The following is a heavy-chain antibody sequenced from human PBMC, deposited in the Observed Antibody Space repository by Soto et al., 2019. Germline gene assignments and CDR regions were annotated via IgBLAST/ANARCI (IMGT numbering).Heavy chain of an antibody. D-gene: IGHD6-19*01. Sequence: EVQLVESGGGLEQPGRSLRLSCEASGFIFDDYAMHWVRQAPGQGLEWVSGIGWNSDRIGYADSVKGRFTIYRDNAKNSQYLQMNRLRAEDTDLYYCAKDMVIAVAVAFSLDGMELWGQGTTVTGSS. V-gene: IGHV3-9*01. CDR1: GFIFDDYA. CDR3: AKDMVIAVAVAFSLDGMEL. J-gene: IGHJ6*02. CDR2: IGWNSDRI.